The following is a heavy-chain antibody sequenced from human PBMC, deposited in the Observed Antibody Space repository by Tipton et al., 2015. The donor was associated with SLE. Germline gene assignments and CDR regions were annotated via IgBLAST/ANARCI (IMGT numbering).Heavy chain of an antibody. CDR3: ARRVGGYYGMDV. Sequence: SLRLSCAASGFIFSRHWMHWVRQAPGKGLVWVAVISYDGSNKYYADSVKGRFTISRDNSKNTLYLQMNSLRAEDTAVYYCARRVGGYYGMDVWGQGTTVTVSS. J-gene: IGHJ6*02. V-gene: IGHV3-30*03. D-gene: IGHD2-2*01. CDR1: GFIFSRHW. CDR2: ISYDGSNK.